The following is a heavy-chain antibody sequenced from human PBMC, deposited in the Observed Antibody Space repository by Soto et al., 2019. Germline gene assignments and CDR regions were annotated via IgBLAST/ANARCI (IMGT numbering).Heavy chain of an antibody. CDR1: GYIFPNYY. CDR2: INPRRGNP. V-gene: IGHV1-46*01. D-gene: IGHD6-25*01. CDR3: ARASLATATEHYGMDV. Sequence: QEQLVQSGAEVKKPGASVKVSCKASGYIFPNYYVYWVRQASGQGLEWIGVINPRRGNPTYAQQLQGRVTLTRDTSTSTVNMELSSLRSEDTAVYYCARASLATATEHYGMDVWGQGTSVTVSS. J-gene: IGHJ6*02.